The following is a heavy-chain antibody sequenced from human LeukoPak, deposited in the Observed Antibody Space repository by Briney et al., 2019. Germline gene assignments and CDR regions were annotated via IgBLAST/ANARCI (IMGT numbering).Heavy chain of an antibody. CDR2: IYHSGST. D-gene: IGHD6-19*01. CDR3: ARDGAVAGSAYFDY. J-gene: IGHJ4*02. CDR1: GGSISISNW. V-gene: IGHV4-4*02. Sequence: PSETLSLTCAVSGGSISISNWWSWVRQPPGKGLEWIGEIYHSGSTNYNPSLRSRVTVSVDTSKNQFSLKLSSVTAADTAVYYCARDGAVAGSAYFDYWGQGTLVTVSS.